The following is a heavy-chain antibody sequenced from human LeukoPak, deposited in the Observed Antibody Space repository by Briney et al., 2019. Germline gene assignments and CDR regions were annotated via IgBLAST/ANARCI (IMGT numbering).Heavy chain of an antibody. V-gene: IGHV3-53*01. J-gene: IGHJ4*02. Sequence: PGGSLRLSCAASGFTVSTKYMSWVRQAPGKGLEWVSLIYSGGTTYYADSVKGRFTISRDNSKNSLYLQMNSLRAEDTAVYYCARVGGVPAAHFDYWGQGALVTVSS. CDR1: GFTVSTKY. CDR3: ARVGGVPAAHFDY. D-gene: IGHD2-2*01. CDR2: IYSGGTT.